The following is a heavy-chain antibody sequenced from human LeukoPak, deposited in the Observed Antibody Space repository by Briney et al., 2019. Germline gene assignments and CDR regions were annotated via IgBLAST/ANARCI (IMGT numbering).Heavy chain of an antibody. CDR2: ISGSGGST. D-gene: IGHD2-2*01. CDR1: GVTFSSDA. J-gene: IGHJ4*02. Sequence: GRTLRLSCAASGVTFSSDAMSWVRQAPGEGRGWGSAISGSGGSTYYTDPVKGRFPISRDNSKNTLYLQMNRLRAEDTAVYYCAKSGRTSCSTSCYYFDYWGQGSLVTVSS. V-gene: IGHV3-23*01. CDR3: AKSGRTSCSTSCYYFDY.